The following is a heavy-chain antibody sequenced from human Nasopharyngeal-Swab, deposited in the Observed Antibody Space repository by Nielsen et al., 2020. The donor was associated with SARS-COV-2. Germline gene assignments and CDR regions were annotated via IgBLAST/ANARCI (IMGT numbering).Heavy chain of an antibody. V-gene: IGHV2-26*01. J-gene: IGHJ6*02. CDR2: IFSNDEK. CDR3: ARIVRYYYGSGSYYNYYYYGMDV. D-gene: IGHD3-10*01. Sequence: SGQCPGKALEWVAFIFSNDEKSYGTSLKSRLTISKDTSKSQVVLTMTNMDPVDTATYYCARIVRYYYGSGSYYNYYYYGMDVWGQGTTVTVSS.